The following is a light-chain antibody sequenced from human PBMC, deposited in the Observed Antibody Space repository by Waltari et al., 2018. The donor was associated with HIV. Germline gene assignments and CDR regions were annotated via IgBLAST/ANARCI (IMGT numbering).Light chain of an antibody. V-gene: IGLV3-10*01. J-gene: IGLJ3*02. CDR3: YSTDNSGDRSV. Sequence: SLELAQPPSVSVSPGQTARITCSGNLVSSNYAYWFQKKSGQAPAVVIYEDSKRPSGIPERFSGSTSGTLATLTIRGAQVEDEAEYYCYSTDNSGDRSVFGGGTKVTVL. CDR2: EDS. CDR1: LVSSNY.